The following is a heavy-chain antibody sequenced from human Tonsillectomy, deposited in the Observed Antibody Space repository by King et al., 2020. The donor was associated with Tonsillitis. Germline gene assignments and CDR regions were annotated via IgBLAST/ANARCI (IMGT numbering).Heavy chain of an antibody. V-gene: IGHV4-31*03. D-gene: IGHD1-26*01. J-gene: IGHJ3*02. CDR3: ARAWELLGGYGAFDI. CDR1: GGSISSGGYY. Sequence: QVQLQESGPGLVKPLQTLSLTCTVSGGSISSGGYYWSWIRQHPGKGLEWIGYIYYSGSTYYNPSLKSRVTISIDTSKNQFPLKLSSVTAADTAVYYCARAWELLGGYGAFDIWGQGTMVTVSS. CDR2: IYYSGST.